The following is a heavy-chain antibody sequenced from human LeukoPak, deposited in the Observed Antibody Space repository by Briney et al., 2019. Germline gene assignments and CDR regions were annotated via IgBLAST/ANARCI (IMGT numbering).Heavy chain of an antibody. CDR1: GFSFSDYY. Sequence: GGSLTLSCAASGFSFSDYYMSWFRQAPGKGPEWVSYISSGSTIFYADSVKGRFTISRDNSKNTLYLQMNSLRAEDTAVYHCARDRSEVSTISPYWYFDLWGRGTLVTVSS. CDR3: ARDRSEVSTISPYWYFDL. J-gene: IGHJ2*01. V-gene: IGHV3-69-1*01. CDR2: ISSGSTI. D-gene: IGHD5-24*01.